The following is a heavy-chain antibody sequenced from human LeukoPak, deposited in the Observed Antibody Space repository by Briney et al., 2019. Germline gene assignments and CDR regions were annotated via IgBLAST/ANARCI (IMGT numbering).Heavy chain of an antibody. J-gene: IGHJ3*02. D-gene: IGHD1-20*01. Sequence: GGSLRLSCAASGFTFSSYAMSWVRQAPGKGLEWVSAISGSGGSTYYADSVKGRFTISRDNSKNTLYLQMNSLRAEDTAAYYCAKDSMSITGTPDDAFDIWGQGTMVTASS. CDR3: AKDSMSITGTPDDAFDI. CDR2: ISGSGGST. V-gene: IGHV3-23*01. CDR1: GFTFSSYA.